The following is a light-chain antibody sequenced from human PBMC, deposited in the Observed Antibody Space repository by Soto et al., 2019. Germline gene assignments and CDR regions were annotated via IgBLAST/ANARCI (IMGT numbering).Light chain of an antibody. CDR3: QQCYSYPWT. J-gene: IGKJ1*01. CDR1: ERISKW. CDR2: DAS. Sequence: DIQMTQSPSTLSATVGDRVTITCRANERISKWLAWYQQKTGKAPKLLIYDASSLQSGVPSRFSGSGSGTEFTLTISSLQPEDFATYYCQQCYSYPWTFGQGTKVDIK. V-gene: IGKV1-5*01.